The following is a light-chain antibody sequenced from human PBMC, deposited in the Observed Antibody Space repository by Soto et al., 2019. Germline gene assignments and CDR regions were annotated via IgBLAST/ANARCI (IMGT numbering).Light chain of an antibody. V-gene: IGLV2-14*01. CDR1: SSDVGGYNY. CDR3: SSYAGSNKL. Sequence: QSALTQPASVSGSPGQSITISCTGTSSDVGGYNYVSWYQQHPGKAPKLMIYEVSNRPSGVSNRFSGSKSGNTASLTISGLQAEDEADYYCSSYAGSNKLFGGGTQLTAL. J-gene: IGLJ7*02. CDR2: EVS.